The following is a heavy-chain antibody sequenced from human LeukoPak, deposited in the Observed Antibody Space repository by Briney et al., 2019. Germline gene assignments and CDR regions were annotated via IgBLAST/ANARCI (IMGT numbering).Heavy chain of an antibody. D-gene: IGHD2-2*01. CDR2: ISASGAGT. Sequence: GGSLRLSCAASGFTFSSSAMSWVRQAPGKGLEWVSTISASGAGTYYADSVKGRFTISRDNSKNTLYLQMNSLRAEDTAVYYCAKDEQGYCSSSSCYRWFDPWGQGTLVTVSS. CDR1: GFTFSSSA. V-gene: IGHV3-23*01. J-gene: IGHJ5*02. CDR3: AKDEQGYCSSSSCYRWFDP.